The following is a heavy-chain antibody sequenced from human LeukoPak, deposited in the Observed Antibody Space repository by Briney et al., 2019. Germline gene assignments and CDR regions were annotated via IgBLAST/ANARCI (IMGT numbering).Heavy chain of an antibody. Sequence: ASVKVSCETSGYTFTSYYIHWVRQAPGQGLEWMGIIFPSGTTYAQKFQGRVTMTRDTSTSTVYMELSSLGSEDTAVYYCGRELPATYNFDHWGQGTLVTVSS. CDR2: IFPSGT. CDR1: GYTFTSYY. J-gene: IGHJ4*02. CDR3: GRELPATYNFDH. V-gene: IGHV1-46*01.